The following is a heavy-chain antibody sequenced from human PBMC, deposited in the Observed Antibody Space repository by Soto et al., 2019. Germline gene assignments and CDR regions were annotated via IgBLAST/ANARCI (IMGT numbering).Heavy chain of an antibody. V-gene: IGHV4-30-2*01. CDR2: TYHSGST. D-gene: IGHD5-12*01. CDR1: GGSISSGGYS. CDR3: ARGGDGYNDWFDP. Sequence: QLQLQESGSGLVKPSQTLSLTCAVSGGSISSGGYSWSWIRQPPGKGLEWIGYTYHSGSTYYNPSLKSRVTISVDRSKNQFSLELSSVTAADTAVYYCARGGDGYNDWFDPWGQGTLVTVSS. J-gene: IGHJ5*02.